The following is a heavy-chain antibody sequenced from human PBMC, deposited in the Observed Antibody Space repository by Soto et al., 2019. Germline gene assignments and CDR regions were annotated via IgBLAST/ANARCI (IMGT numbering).Heavy chain of an antibody. D-gene: IGHD6-13*01. CDR3: ARDDSSSWYYLKVDD. CDR1: GYTFTSYA. CDR2: INAGNGNT. Sequence: GASVKVSCKASGYTFTSYAMHWVRQAPGQRLEWMGWINAGNGNTKYSQKFQGRVTITRDTSASTAYMELSSLRSEDTAVYYCARDDSSSWYYLKVDDRGQGTLVTVSS. V-gene: IGHV1-3*01. J-gene: IGHJ4*02.